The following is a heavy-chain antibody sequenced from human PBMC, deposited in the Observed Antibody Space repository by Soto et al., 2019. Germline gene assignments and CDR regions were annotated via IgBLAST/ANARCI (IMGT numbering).Heavy chain of an antibody. CDR1: GGTFSSYT. CDR2: IIPILGIA. D-gene: IGHD3-16*02. Sequence: QVQLVQSGAEVKKPGSSVKVSCKASGGTFSSYTISWVRQAPGQGLEWMGRIIPILGIANYAQKFQGRVTITADXVTXTXYMELSSLRSEDTAVYYCARESIMITFGGVIGPFDYWGQGTLVTVSS. V-gene: IGHV1-69*08. CDR3: ARESIMITFGGVIGPFDY. J-gene: IGHJ4*02.